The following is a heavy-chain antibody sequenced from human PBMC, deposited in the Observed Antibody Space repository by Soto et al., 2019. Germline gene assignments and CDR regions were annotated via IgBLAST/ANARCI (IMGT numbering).Heavy chain of an antibody. CDR2: IYYSGST. D-gene: IGHD3-10*01. J-gene: IGHJ4*02. CDR3: ARGSYDYYGSGSYYPLDY. Sequence: VXXGXXSXGGYXWXXXXQXXXXXLEWIGYIYYSGSTYYNPSLKSRVTISVDTSKNQFSLKLSSVTAADTAVYYCARGSYDYYGSGSYYPLDYWGQGTLVTVSS. CDR1: XGXXSXGGYX. V-gene: IGHV4-31*02.